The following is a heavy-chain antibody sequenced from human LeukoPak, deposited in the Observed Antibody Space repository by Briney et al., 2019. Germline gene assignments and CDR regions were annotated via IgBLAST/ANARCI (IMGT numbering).Heavy chain of an antibody. CDR1: GGSITHYY. V-gene: IGHV4-59*01. J-gene: IGHJ4*02. CDR2: SYYSGST. Sequence: PSETLPLTCTVSGGSITHYYWTWIRQPPGKTLEWIGYSYYSGSTKYNPSLKSRVTISVDTSNNQFSLNLRSVTAADTAVYYCARGYSNYALDYWGQGTLVTVSS. D-gene: IGHD4-11*01. CDR3: ARGYSNYALDY.